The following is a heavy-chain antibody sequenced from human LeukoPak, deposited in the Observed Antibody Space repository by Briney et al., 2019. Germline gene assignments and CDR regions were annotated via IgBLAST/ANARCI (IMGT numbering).Heavy chain of an antibody. V-gene: IGHV3-30-3*01. CDR2: ISYGGSNK. Sequence: GGSLRLSCAASGFTFSSYAMHWVRQAPGKGLEWVAVISYGGSNKYYADSVKGRFTISRDNSKNTLYLQMNSLRAEDTAVYYCARDLIAAAGTFDPWGQGTLVTVSS. D-gene: IGHD6-13*01. J-gene: IGHJ5*02. CDR1: GFTFSSYA. CDR3: ARDLIAAAGTFDP.